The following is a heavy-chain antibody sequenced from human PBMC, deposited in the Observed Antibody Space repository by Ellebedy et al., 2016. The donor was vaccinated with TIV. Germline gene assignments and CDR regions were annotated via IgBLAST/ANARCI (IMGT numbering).Heavy chain of an antibody. J-gene: IGHJ5*02. CDR1: GDSISRSSYY. Sequence: SETLSLTCTVSGDSISRSSYYWGWIRQPPGKGLEWIGSIYYTGSTDYNPSRKSRVAISADTSKNQFSLRLSSVTAADTAVYYCARWFGELLYARGFDPWGQGTLVTVSS. V-gene: IGHV4-39*01. CDR2: IYYTGST. CDR3: ARWFGELLYARGFDP. D-gene: IGHD3-10*01.